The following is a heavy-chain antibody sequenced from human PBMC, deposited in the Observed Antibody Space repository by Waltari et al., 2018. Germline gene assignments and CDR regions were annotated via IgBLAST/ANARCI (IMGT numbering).Heavy chain of an antibody. Sequence: VQLQETGPGLVKPSGTLSLTCDVSGGSISSSNWWSWVRQPPGKGLEWIGEIYHRGYTNYNPSLKGRVAMSVDKPKNHFSLKLTSVTAADTAVYYCARGTAAGTHYFDYWGQGTLVTVSS. D-gene: IGHD6-13*01. V-gene: IGHV4-4*02. J-gene: IGHJ4*02. CDR2: IYHRGYT. CDR3: ARGTAAGTHYFDY. CDR1: GGSISSSNW.